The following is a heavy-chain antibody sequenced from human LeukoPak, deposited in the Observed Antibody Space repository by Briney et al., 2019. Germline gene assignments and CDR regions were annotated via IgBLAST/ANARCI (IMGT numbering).Heavy chain of an antibody. D-gene: IGHD3-22*01. J-gene: IGHJ4*02. Sequence: PSETLSLTCTVSAGSISRSSYYWGWIRQPPGKGLEWIASIHYSGSTYYEPSLKSRVTISVDTSKNQFSLKLSSVTAADTAVYYCARLSTRYDSIGLDYWGQGTLVTVSS. V-gene: IGHV4-39*01. CDR2: IHYSGST. CDR3: ARLSTRYDSIGLDY. CDR1: AGSISRSSYY.